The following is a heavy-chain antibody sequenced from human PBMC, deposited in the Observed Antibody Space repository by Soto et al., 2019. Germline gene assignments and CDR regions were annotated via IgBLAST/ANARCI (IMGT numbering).Heavy chain of an antibody. CDR3: AREGLTGTIGLYYYYGLDV. V-gene: IGHV4-59*01. Sequence: QVQLQESGPGLVKPSETLSLTCTVSGGSISSYYWNWIRQPPGKGLEWIGYIYHSGSTNYNSALKSRVTISVDTSKNQFSLKLSSVTAADTAVYYCAREGLTGTIGLYYYYGLDVWGQGTTVTVSS. CDR2: IYHSGST. J-gene: IGHJ6*02. CDR1: GGSISSYY. D-gene: IGHD1-7*01.